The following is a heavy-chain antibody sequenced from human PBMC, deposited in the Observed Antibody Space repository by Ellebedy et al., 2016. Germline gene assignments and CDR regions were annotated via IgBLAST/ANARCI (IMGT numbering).Heavy chain of an antibody. V-gene: IGHV4-59*01. CDR1: GGSFSGYS. D-gene: IGHD6-13*01. J-gene: IGHJ4*02. CDR3: ARKLDGTYIDY. CDR2: MHYTGST. Sequence: SETLSLXXAVYGGSFSGYSWNWIRQPPGKGLEWIGYMHYTGSTNYNPSLQSRVTISIDTSKNQFSLNVNSVTAADTAVYYCARKLDGTYIDYWGRGTLVTVSS.